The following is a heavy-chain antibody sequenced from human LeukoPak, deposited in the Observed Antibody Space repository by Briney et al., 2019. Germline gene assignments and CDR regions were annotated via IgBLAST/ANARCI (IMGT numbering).Heavy chain of an antibody. CDR2: ISGSGGST. CDR1: GFTFSSYA. V-gene: IGHV3-23*01. Sequence: GGSLRVSCAASGFTFSSYAMSWVRQAPGKGLEWVSAISGSGGSTYYADSVKGRFTISRDNSKNTLYLQMNSLRAEDTAVYYCAKAVFGRDGYNPFDYWGQGTLVTVSS. CDR3: AKAVFGRDGYNPFDY. J-gene: IGHJ4*02. D-gene: IGHD5-24*01.